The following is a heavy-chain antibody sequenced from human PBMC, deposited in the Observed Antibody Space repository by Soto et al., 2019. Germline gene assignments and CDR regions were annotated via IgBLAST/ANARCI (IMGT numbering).Heavy chain of an antibody. V-gene: IGHV4-39*01. CDR2: IFYSGTT. Sequence: SETLSLACTVSGCSISSSGYYWGWIRQSPGKGLEWIGTIFYSGTTYYNPSLESRITISQDTSNNQFSLKLTSVTAADTAVYYCARHYYDSSGYPAPYYHGMDVWGQGTTVTVSS. J-gene: IGHJ6*02. D-gene: IGHD3-22*01. CDR1: GCSISSSGYY. CDR3: ARHYYDSSGYPAPYYHGMDV.